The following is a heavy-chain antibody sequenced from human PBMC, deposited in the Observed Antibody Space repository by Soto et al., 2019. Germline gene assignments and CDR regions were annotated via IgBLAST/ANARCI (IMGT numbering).Heavy chain of an antibody. V-gene: IGHV4-31*03. J-gene: IGHJ5*02. D-gene: IGHD3-10*01. CDR2: IYYSGST. CDR3: ARSMDPMVREENWFDP. CDR1: GGSISSGGYY. Sequence: QVQLQESGPGLVKPSQTLSLTCTVSGGSISSGGYYWSWIRQHPGKGLEWIGYIYYSGSTYYNPSLKSRVTISVDTSKNQFSLKLSSVTAADTAVYYCARSMDPMVREENWFDPWGQGTLVTVSS.